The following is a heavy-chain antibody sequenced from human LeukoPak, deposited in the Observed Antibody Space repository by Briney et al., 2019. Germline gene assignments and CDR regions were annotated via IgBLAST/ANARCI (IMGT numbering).Heavy chain of an antibody. V-gene: IGHV4-4*07. CDR2: IYTSGST. D-gene: IGHD6-19*01. Sequence: SETLSLTCTVSGGSISSYYWSWIRQAAGKGLEWIGRIYTSGSTNYNPSLKSRVTMSVDTSKNQFSLKLNSVTAADTAVYYCARAGIAVAGRDYYYGMDVWGQGTTVTVSS. CDR3: ARAGIAVAGRDYYYGMDV. J-gene: IGHJ6*02. CDR1: GGSISSYY.